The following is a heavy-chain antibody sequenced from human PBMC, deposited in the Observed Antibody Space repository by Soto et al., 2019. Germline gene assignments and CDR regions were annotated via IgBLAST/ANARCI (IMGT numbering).Heavy chain of an antibody. CDR3: ARGGSGYVWFNEY. CDR2: IFHTGGK. J-gene: IGHJ4*02. D-gene: IGHD3-22*01. Sequence: QVQLQESGPGLVEPSGTLSLTCFVSGDSINNTYWWSWVRQAPGKGLEWIGEIFHTGGKSYMPSLRGRITLSVDTSKNQFSLKLTSVTAADTAMYYCARGGSGYVWFNEYWGQGTLVTVSS. V-gene: IGHV4-4*02. CDR1: GDSINNTYW.